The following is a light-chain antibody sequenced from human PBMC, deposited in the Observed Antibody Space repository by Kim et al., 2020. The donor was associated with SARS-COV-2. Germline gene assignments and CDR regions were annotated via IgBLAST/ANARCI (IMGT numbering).Light chain of an antibody. CDR2: TAT. J-gene: IGKJ5*01. CDR3: QQYESYPIT. Sequence: DIQMTQSPSSLSASVGDRVTITCRASQDISRWLAWYQQKPGTAPKSLIYTATRLESGVPSRFSGSGSGTYFTLTISSLQPEDFATYFCQQYESYPITFGQGTRVESK. CDR1: QDISRW. V-gene: IGKV1D-16*01.